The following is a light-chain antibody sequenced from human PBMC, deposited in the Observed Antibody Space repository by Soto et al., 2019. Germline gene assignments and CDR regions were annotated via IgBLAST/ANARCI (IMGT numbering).Light chain of an antibody. CDR1: QSVSSN. Sequence: EIVMTQSPATLSVSPGERATLSCRASQSVSSNLAWYQQKPGQAPRLLIYGASTRAPVLQARFSGSGSGTEFNLTISSLQAEDIAVYYCTQYNNWPRTFGKGTKVEIK. V-gene: IGKV3-15*01. CDR2: GAS. J-gene: IGKJ1*01. CDR3: TQYNNWPRT.